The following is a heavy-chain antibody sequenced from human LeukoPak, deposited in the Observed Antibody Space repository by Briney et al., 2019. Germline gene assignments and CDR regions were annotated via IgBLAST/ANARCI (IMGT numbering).Heavy chain of an antibody. V-gene: IGHV3-30*02. CDR1: GFTFSSYG. D-gene: IGHD1-26*01. CDR3: AKVASGSYYNWPFDY. CDR2: IRYDGSNK. J-gene: IGHJ4*02. Sequence: GGSLRLSCAASGFTFSSYGMHWARQAPGKGLEWVAFIRYDGSNKYYADSVKGRFTVSRDNSKNTLYLQMNSLRAEDTAVYYCAKVASGSYYNWPFDYWGQGTLVTVSS.